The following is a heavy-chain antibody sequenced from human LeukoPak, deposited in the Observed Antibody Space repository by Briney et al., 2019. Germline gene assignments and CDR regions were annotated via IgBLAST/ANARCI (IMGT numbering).Heavy chain of an antibody. J-gene: IGHJ4*02. D-gene: IGHD3-10*01. CDR2: MHQSGTT. CDR3: ASADYYRLDF. CDR1: GGSISRSDW. Sequence: PSGTLSLTCAVSGGSISRSDWWSWVRQPPGKGLEWIGEMHQSGTTNYNPSLKSRVTMSVDKSKNQFTLKLSSVTAADTAVYFCASADYYRLDFWGQGTLVTVSS. V-gene: IGHV4-4*02.